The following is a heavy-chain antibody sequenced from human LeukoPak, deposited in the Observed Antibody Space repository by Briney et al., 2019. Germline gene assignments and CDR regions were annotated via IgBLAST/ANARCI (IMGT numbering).Heavy chain of an antibody. Sequence: SETLSLTCAVYGGSFSGYYWSWIRQPPGKGLEWIGEINHSGSTNYNPSLKSRVTISVDTPKHQSSLKLSSVTAADTAVYYCARGRSYYGSGSLFDYWGQGTLVTVSS. CDR3: ARGRSYYGSGSLFDY. CDR1: GGSFSGYY. D-gene: IGHD3-10*01. CDR2: INHSGST. V-gene: IGHV4-34*01. J-gene: IGHJ4*02.